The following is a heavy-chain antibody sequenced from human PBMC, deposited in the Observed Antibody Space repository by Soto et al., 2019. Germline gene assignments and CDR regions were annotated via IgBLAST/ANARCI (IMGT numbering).Heavy chain of an antibody. CDR1: GGSISDYY. V-gene: IGHV4-4*07. D-gene: IGHD3-16*02. CDR2: IYTSGST. Sequence: SETLSLTCTVSGGSISDYYWSWIRQPAGKGLEWIGRIYTSGSTNYNPSLKSRVTMSVDTSKNQFSLKLSSVTAADTAVYYCAREVITFGGVIVLDYWGQGTLVTVSS. J-gene: IGHJ4*02. CDR3: AREVITFGGVIVLDY.